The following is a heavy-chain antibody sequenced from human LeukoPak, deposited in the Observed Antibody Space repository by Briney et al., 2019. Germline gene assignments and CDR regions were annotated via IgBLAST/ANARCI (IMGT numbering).Heavy chain of an antibody. D-gene: IGHD3-22*01. Sequence: ASVKVSCKASGGTFSSYAISWVRQAPGQGLEWMGGIIPIFGTANYAQKFQGRVTITADESTSTAYMELSSLRSEDTAAYYCASPNYYDSTGAFDIWGQGTMVTVSS. CDR3: ASPNYYDSTGAFDI. CDR2: IIPIFGTA. V-gene: IGHV1-69*13. J-gene: IGHJ3*02. CDR1: GGTFSSYA.